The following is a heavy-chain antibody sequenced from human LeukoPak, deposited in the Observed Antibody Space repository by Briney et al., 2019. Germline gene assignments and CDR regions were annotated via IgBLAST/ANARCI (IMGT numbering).Heavy chain of an antibody. J-gene: IGHJ4*02. V-gene: IGHV3-21*01. CDR1: GFTFSSYS. CDR2: ISSSSSYI. Sequence: GGSLRLSCAASGFTFSSYSMNWVRQAPGKGLEWVSSISSSSSYIYYADSVKGRFTISRDNAKNSLYLQMNSLRAEDTGVYYCARDGFVSGYSRRGLVYFDYWGQGTLVTVSS. D-gene: IGHD3-22*01. CDR3: ARDGFVSGYSRRGLVYFDY.